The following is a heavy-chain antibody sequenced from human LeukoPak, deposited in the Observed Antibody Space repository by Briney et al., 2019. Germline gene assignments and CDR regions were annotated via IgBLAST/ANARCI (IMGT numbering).Heavy chain of an antibody. CDR1: GYTFTGYY. CDR3: ARESYQQYYFDY. D-gene: IGHD1-26*01. CDR2: INPSGGST. V-gene: IGHV1-46*01. Sequence: ASVKVSCKTSGYTFTGYYMHWVRQAPGQGLEWMGIINPSGGSTSYAQKFQGRVTMTRDMSTSTVYMELSSLRSEDTAVYYCARESYQQYYFDYWGQGTLVTASS. J-gene: IGHJ4*02.